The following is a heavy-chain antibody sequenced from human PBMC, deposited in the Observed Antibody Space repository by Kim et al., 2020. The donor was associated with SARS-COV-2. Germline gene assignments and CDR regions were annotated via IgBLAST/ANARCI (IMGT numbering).Heavy chain of an antibody. D-gene: IGHD2-8*02. Sequence: SVKVSCKTSGDTFNKFTISWVRQAPGQGLEWMGGVIPMRGLTNYAQNFQSRVAITADESTSTAYVELSGLRSEDTGMHYCAVGYCAGGACDYHFDFWGQGTLVTVSS. CDR3: AVGYCAGGACDYHFDF. J-gene: IGHJ4*02. V-gene: IGHV1-69*10. CDR1: GDTFNKFT. CDR2: VIPMRGLT.